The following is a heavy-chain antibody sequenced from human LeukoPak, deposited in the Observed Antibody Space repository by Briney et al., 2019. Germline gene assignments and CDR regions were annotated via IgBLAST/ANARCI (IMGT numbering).Heavy chain of an antibody. CDR3: ARAPWRRDGYNYHLYYIDY. D-gene: IGHD5-24*01. Sequence: ASVRVSCKASGYTFTGYYMHWVRQAPGQGLEWMGWINPNSGGTNYAQKFQGRVTMTRDTSISTAYMELSSLRSEDTAVYYCARAPWRRDGYNYHLYYIDYWGQGTLVTVSS. CDR2: INPNSGGT. V-gene: IGHV1-2*02. J-gene: IGHJ4*02. CDR1: GYTFTGYY.